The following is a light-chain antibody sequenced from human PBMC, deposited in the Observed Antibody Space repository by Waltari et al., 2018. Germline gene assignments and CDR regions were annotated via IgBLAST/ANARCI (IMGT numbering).Light chain of an antibody. Sequence: SQGLTVERNGFQPRPGTAPRLLIYGAFNLETGVPSRFSCSGSGTDFTFTITSLQREDFATYYCQQYDLLPLTVGGGTKVESK. CDR2: GAF. CDR3: QQYDLLPLT. J-gene: IGKJ4*01. CDR1: QGLTVE. V-gene: IGKV1-33*01.